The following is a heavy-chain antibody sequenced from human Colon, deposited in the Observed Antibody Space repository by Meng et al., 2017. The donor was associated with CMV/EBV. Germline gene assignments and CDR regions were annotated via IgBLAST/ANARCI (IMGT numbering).Heavy chain of an antibody. Sequence: SCKASDYRFPAYYIPWVRPAPGQGLEWMGRCNPNSGGTNYAPRFQGRVTMTGDTSITTVYMELSGLRFDDTAVYYCAREFEWLVPYYWGQGSLVTVSS. CDR3: AREFEWLVPYY. D-gene: IGHD6-19*01. J-gene: IGHJ4*02. V-gene: IGHV1-2*06. CDR2: CNPNSGGT. CDR1: DYRFPAYY.